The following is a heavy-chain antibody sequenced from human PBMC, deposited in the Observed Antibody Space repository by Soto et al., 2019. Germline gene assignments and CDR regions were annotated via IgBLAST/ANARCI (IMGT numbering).Heavy chain of an antibody. CDR2: IYYSGST. V-gene: IGHV4-59*12. J-gene: IGHJ4*02. Sequence: SETLSLTCTVSGGSISSYYWSWIRQPPGKGLEWIGYIYYSGSTNYNPSLKSRVTISVDTSKNQFSLKLSSVTAADTAVYYCAREGRYCSGGSCSIRYFDYWGQGTLVTVSS. CDR3: AREGRYCSGGSCSIRYFDY. CDR1: GGSISSYY. D-gene: IGHD2-15*01.